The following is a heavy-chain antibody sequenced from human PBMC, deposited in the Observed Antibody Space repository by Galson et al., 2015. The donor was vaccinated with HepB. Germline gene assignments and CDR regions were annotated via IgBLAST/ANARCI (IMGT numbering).Heavy chain of an antibody. Sequence: SVKVSCKASGYTFTSYAMHWVRQAPGQRLEWMGWINAGNGNTKYSQKFQGRVTITRDTSASTAYMELSSLRSEDTAVYYCARGADYDFWSGYYLTNWFDPWGQGTLVTVSS. D-gene: IGHD3-3*01. CDR2: INAGNGNT. CDR1: GYTFTSYA. J-gene: IGHJ5*02. CDR3: ARGADYDFWSGYYLTNWFDP. V-gene: IGHV1-3*01.